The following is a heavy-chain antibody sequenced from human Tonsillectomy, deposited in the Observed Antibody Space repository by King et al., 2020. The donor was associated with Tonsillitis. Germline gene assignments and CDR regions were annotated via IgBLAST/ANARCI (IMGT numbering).Heavy chain of an antibody. CDR2: IYPGDSDT. J-gene: IGHJ4*02. CDR3: ARRGYGDYPLDH. Sequence: VQLVESGAEVKKPGESLKISCKASGYIFTSYWIGWVRQMPGKGLEWMGMIYPGDSDTRYSPSFQGHVTITADKSISTAYLHWSSLKASDTANYYCARRGYGDYPLDHWGQGTLVTVSS. CDR1: GYIFTSYW. V-gene: IGHV5-51*01. D-gene: IGHD4-17*01.